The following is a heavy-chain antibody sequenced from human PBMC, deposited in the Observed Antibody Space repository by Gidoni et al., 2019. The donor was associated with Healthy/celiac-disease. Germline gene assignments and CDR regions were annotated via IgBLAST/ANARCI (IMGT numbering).Heavy chain of an antibody. CDR2: ISWNSGSI. Sequence: EVQLLESGGGLVQPGRSLRPSFAPSGSTLDDYAMHWFRQAPGKGLEWVSGISWNSGSIGYADSVKGRFTISRDNAKNSLYLQMNSLRAEDTALYYCAKGGYSSADWYFDLWGRGTLVTVSS. J-gene: IGHJ2*01. CDR3: AKGGYSSADWYFDL. D-gene: IGHD5-18*01. V-gene: IGHV3-9*01. CDR1: GSTLDDYA.